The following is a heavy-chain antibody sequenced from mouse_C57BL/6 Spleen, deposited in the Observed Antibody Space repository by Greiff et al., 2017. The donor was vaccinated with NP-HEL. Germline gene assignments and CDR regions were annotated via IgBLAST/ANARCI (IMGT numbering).Heavy chain of an antibody. CDR2: IYPGSGST. CDR3: ARVLLRYPYYFDY. Sequence: QVQLQQPGAELVKPGASVKMSCKASGYTFTSYWITWVKQRPGHGLEWIGDIYPGSGSTNYNEKFKSKATLTVDTSSSTAYMQLSSLTSEDSAVYYCARVLLRYPYYFDYWGQGTTLTVSS. D-gene: IGHD1-1*01. J-gene: IGHJ2*01. V-gene: IGHV1-55*01. CDR1: GYTFTSYW.